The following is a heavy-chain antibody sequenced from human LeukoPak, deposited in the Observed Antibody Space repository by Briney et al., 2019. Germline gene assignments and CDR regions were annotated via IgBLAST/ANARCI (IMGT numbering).Heavy chain of an antibody. CDR3: ARHRSSWLIDY. CDR2: INSDGSST. V-gene: IGHV3-74*01. J-gene: IGHJ4*02. Sequence: GGSLRLSCAASGFTFSSYWMHWVRQAPGKGLVWVSRINSDGSSTSYADSVKGRFTISRDNSKNTLYLQMNSLRAEDTAVYYCARHRSSWLIDYRGQGTLVTVSS. CDR1: GFTFSSYW. D-gene: IGHD6-6*01.